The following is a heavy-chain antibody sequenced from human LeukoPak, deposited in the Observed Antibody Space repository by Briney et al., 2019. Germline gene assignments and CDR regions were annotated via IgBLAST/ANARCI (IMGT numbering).Heavy chain of an antibody. J-gene: IGHJ4*02. Sequence: ASVKVSCTASGYTFTSYAVNWVRQAPGQGLEWMGWINTNTGNPTYAQGFTGRFVFSLDTSVSTAYLQISSLKAEDTAVYYCASLKYSSSSYTFDYWGQGTLVAVSS. D-gene: IGHD6-6*01. V-gene: IGHV7-4-1*02. CDR3: ASLKYSSSSYTFDY. CDR2: INTNTGNP. CDR1: GYTFTSYA.